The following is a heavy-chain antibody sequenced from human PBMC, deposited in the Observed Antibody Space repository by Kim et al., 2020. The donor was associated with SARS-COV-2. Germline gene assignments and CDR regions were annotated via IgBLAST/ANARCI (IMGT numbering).Heavy chain of an antibody. V-gene: IGHV3-30-3*01. CDR2: TN. J-gene: IGHJ6*02. CDR3: ASGDYPYGMDV. Sequence: TNNHAGSVNGRFTISRDNSKNTLYLQMNSLGAEDTAVYYGASGDYPYGMDVWGQGTTVTVSS. D-gene: IGHD2-8*02.